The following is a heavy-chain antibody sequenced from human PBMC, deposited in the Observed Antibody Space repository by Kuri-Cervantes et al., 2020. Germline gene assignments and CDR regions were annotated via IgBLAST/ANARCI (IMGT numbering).Heavy chain of an antibody. CDR2: IWYDGSNK. D-gene: IGHD2-21*02. Sequence: GESLKISCAASGFTFSSYGMHWVRQAPGKGLEWVAVIWYDGSNKYYADSVKGRFTISRDNSKNTLYLQMNSLRAEDTAVYYCAGGDYGGPEDYWGQGTLVTVSS. J-gene: IGHJ4*02. CDR3: AGGDYGGPEDY. V-gene: IGHV3-33*01. CDR1: GFTFSSYG.